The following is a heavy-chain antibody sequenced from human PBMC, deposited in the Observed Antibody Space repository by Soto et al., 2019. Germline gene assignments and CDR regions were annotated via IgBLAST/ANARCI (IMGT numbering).Heavy chain of an antibody. J-gene: IGHJ6*02. CDR2: IVVGSGNT. D-gene: IGHD2-2*01. CDR1: GFTFTSSA. V-gene: IGHV1-58*01. CDR3: AAQHCSSTSCYSYYYGMDV. Sequence: QMQLVQSGPEVKKPGSSVKVSCKASGFTFTSSAVQWVRQARGQRLEWIGWIVVGSGNTNYAQKFQERVTITRDMSTSTAYMELSSLRSENTAVFYCAAQHCSSTSCYSYYYGMDVWGQETTVTVSS.